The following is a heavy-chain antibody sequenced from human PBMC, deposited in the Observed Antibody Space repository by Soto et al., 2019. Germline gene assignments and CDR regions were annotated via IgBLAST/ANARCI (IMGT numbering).Heavy chain of an antibody. V-gene: IGHV1-69*06. J-gene: IGHJ4*02. CDR2: IIPIFGTA. D-gene: IGHD5-18*01. CDR1: GGTFSSYA. Sequence: ASVEVSCKASGGTFSSYAISWVRQAPGQGLEWMGGIIPIFGTANYAQKFQGRVTITADKSTSTAYMELSSLRSEDTAVYYCARDRRGYSYGPFDYWGQGTMVTV. CDR3: ARDRRGYSYGPFDY.